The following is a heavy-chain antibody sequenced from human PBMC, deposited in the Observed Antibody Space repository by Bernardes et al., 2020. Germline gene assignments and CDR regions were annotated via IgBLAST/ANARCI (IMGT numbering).Heavy chain of an antibody. CDR3: ANLPVTYYYYYGMDV. CDR2: ISYDGSNK. D-gene: IGHD2-21*02. Sequence: GGSLRLSCAASGFTFSSYGMHWVRQAPGKGLEWVAVISYDGSNKYYADSVKGRFTISRDNSKNTLYLQMNSLRAEDTAVYYCANLPVTYYYYYGMDVWGQGTTVTVSS. J-gene: IGHJ6*02. V-gene: IGHV3-30*18. CDR1: GFTFSSYG.